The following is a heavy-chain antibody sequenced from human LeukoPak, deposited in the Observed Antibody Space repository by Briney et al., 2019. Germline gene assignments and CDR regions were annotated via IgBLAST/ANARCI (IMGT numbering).Heavy chain of an antibody. Sequence: PGGSLRLSCAASGFTFSSYAMHWVRQAPGKGLEYVSAISSNGGSTSYANSVKGRFTISRDNSKNTLYIQMGSLRAEEMAVYYCARGRGEYDSSGYYSYYFDYWGQGALVTVSS. V-gene: IGHV3-64*01. CDR1: GFTFSSYA. D-gene: IGHD3-22*01. CDR2: ISSNGGST. J-gene: IGHJ4*02. CDR3: ARGRGEYDSSGYYSYYFDY.